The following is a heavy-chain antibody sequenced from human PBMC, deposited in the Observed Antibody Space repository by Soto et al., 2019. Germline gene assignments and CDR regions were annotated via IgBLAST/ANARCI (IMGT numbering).Heavy chain of an antibody. Sequence: QVQLVESGGGVVQPGRSLRLSCAASGFTFSSYGMHWVRQAPGKGLEWVAVIWYDGSNKYYEDSLKGRFTISRDNSKNPLYLQLNTLRAEDTAVYYCARDLGQQLVLRLGDEYFQHWGQGTLVTVSS. CDR3: ARDLGQQLVLRLGDEYFQH. J-gene: IGHJ1*01. D-gene: IGHD6-13*01. V-gene: IGHV3-33*01. CDR1: GFTFSSYG. CDR2: IWYDGSNK.